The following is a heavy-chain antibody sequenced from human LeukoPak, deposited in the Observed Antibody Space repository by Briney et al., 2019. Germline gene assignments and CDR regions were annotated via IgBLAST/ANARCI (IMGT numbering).Heavy chain of an antibody. Sequence: GGSLRLSCAASGFTFKGYWMSWVRQAPGKGLEWVANIQQDGSEKKYVDSVKGRFTISSDNAKNSLYLQMDSLRAEDTAVYYCVRLRYTYGKNFDCWGQGTLVTVSS. V-gene: IGHV3-7*01. D-gene: IGHD5-18*01. CDR2: IQQDGSEK. J-gene: IGHJ4*02. CDR3: VRLRYTYGKNFDC. CDR1: GFTFKGYW.